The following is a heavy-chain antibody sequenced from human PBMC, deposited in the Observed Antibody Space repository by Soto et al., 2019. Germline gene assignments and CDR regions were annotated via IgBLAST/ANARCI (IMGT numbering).Heavy chain of an antibody. CDR2: IKSNTDGGTT. V-gene: IGHV3-15*07. J-gene: IGHJ4*02. CDR3: TYNGKGYTFVGY. Sequence: EVQLVESGGGLAKPGGSLRLSCAASGFSFSNAWMNWVRQAPGKGLEWVGRIKSNTDGGTTDYAAPVKGRFTISRDDSKNTLYLQMNSLNSEDTAVYYCTYNGKGYTFVGYWGQGTLVTVSS. CDR1: GFSFSNAW. D-gene: IGHD5-18*01.